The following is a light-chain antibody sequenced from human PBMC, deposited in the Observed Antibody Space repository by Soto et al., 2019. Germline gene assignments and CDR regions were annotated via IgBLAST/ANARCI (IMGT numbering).Light chain of an antibody. CDR2: EDI. CDR1: SSDVGSYSL. CDR3: YTYAGGSTYL. Sequence: LTQPASVSGSPGQSITISCTGTSSDVGSYSLLSWYQHHPGKAPKLIIYEDIKGPSGVSNRFSGSKSGNTASLRISGLQAEDEADYYCYTYAGGSTYLFGTGTKVTVL. V-gene: IGLV2-23*01. J-gene: IGLJ1*01.